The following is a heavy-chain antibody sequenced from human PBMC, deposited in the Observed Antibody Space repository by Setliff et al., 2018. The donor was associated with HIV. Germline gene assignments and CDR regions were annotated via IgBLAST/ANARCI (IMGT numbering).Heavy chain of an antibody. V-gene: IGHV4-59*11. CDR3: ARDGSHYDILTGYYIIGWFDP. D-gene: IGHD3-9*01. CDR1: GGSISSHY. CDR2: IYYSGST. Sequence: SETLSLTCTVSGGSISSHYWSWIRQPPGKGLEWIGYIYYSGSTNYNPSLKSRVTISVDTSKNQLSLKLSSVTAADTAVYYCARDGSHYDILTGYYIIGWFDPWGQGTLVTVSS. J-gene: IGHJ5*02.